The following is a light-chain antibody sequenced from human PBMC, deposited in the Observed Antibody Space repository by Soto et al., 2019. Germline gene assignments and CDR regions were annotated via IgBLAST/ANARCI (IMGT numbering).Light chain of an antibody. CDR2: EVS. Sequence: QSALTQPPSASGSPGQSGTISCTGASSDLGSYDYVSWYQQHPGKAPRLMVYEVSERPSGVPDRFSGSKSGNTASLTVSGLQAEDEADYYCSSYAGSNVVFGGGTKLTVL. J-gene: IGLJ2*01. CDR1: SSDLGSYDY. CDR3: SSYAGSNVV. V-gene: IGLV2-8*01.